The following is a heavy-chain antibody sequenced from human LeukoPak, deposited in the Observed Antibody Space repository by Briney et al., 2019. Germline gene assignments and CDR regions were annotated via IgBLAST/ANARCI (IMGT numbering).Heavy chain of an antibody. CDR1: GYTFTGYY. Sequence: ASVKVSCKASGYTFTGYYMHWVRQAPGQGLEWMGWINPNSGGTNYAQKFQGRVTVTRDTSISTAYMELSRLRSDDTAVYYCARRTSLGGVPLDYWGQGTLVTVSS. CDR2: INPNSGGT. J-gene: IGHJ4*02. D-gene: IGHD2-8*02. V-gene: IGHV1-2*02. CDR3: ARRTSLGGVPLDY.